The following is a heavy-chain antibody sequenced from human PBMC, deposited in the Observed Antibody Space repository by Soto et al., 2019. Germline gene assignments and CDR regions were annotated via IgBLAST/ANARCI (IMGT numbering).Heavy chain of an antibody. Sequence: PSETLSLTCTVSGGSISSYYWSWIRQPPGKGLEWIGYIYYSGSTNYNPSLKSRVTISVDTSKNQFSLKLSSVTAADTAVYYCARDDSGYDYEGYYYYYGMDVWGQGTTVTVS. CDR3: ARDDSGYDYEGYYYYYGMDV. D-gene: IGHD5-12*01. V-gene: IGHV4-59*01. J-gene: IGHJ6*02. CDR1: GGSISSYY. CDR2: IYYSGST.